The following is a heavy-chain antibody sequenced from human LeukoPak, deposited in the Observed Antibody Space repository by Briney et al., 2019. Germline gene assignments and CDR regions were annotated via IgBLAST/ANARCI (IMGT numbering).Heavy chain of an antibody. V-gene: IGHV3-30*02. Sequence: GGSLKLCCAASGFTINKYGVHWVRQAPGKGLEWVALISHDGENKFYADSVRGRFTISRDNSRNTVYLQMGSLRAEDTSLYYCATITGSPDYWGQGSLVTVSS. CDR1: GFTINKYG. CDR3: ATITGSPDY. CDR2: ISHDGENK. J-gene: IGHJ4*02. D-gene: IGHD1-20*01.